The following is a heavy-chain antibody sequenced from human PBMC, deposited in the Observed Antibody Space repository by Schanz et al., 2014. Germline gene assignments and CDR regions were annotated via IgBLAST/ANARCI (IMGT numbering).Heavy chain of an antibody. CDR1: GASISGSSDY. V-gene: IGHV4-39*01. Sequence: QLQLQESGPGLVKPSETLSLTCTVSGASISGSSDYWGWIRQSPGKGLEWIGNIYYTGTTYYNPSLKSRASIPVDPPKTQAPLKLPSVTAADTAVFYCARRDNYLSAFDIWGQGTMVTVSS. CDR2: IYYTGTT. J-gene: IGHJ3*02. D-gene: IGHD4-4*01. CDR3: ARRDNYLSAFDI.